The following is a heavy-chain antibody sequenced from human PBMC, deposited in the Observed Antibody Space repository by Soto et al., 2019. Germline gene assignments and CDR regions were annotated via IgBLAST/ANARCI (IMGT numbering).Heavy chain of an antibody. Sequence: GGSLRLSCAASGFTFSSYGMHWVRQAPGKGLEWVAVIWYDGSNKYYADSVKGRFTISRDNSKNTLYLQMNSLRAEDTAVYYCVRDGPDTAMVLYYFDYWGQGTLVTVSS. D-gene: IGHD5-18*01. CDR2: IWYDGSNK. J-gene: IGHJ4*02. V-gene: IGHV3-33*01. CDR1: GFTFSSYG. CDR3: VRDGPDTAMVLYYFDY.